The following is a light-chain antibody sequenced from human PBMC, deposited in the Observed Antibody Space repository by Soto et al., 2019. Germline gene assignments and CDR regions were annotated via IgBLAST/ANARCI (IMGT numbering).Light chain of an antibody. CDR3: YSYTSSGSYLSV. CDR1: SSDVGGYDY. V-gene: IGLV2-11*01. J-gene: IGLJ1*01. CDR2: NVN. Sequence: QSALIQPPSASGSPGQSVTISCTGTSSDVGGYDYVSWYQQHPGTVPKPMIYNVNTQPSGVPDRFSGSKSGNTASMTLSGLQAEDEADAYCYSYTSSGSYLSVFGTGTKVTVL.